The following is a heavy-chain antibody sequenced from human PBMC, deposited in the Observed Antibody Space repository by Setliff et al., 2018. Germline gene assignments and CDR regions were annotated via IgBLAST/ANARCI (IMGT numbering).Heavy chain of an antibody. V-gene: IGHV3-74*01. D-gene: IGHD3-10*01. J-gene: IGHJ5*02. CDR3: ARDPSPGGQLLPDL. CDR1: GFIFSNYW. Sequence: LKISCEASGFIFSNYWMHWVRQVPGEGPVWVSRTDSDSRSISYADSVKGRFSISRDNRKNTVYLQMNSVRADDTALYYCARDPSPGGQLLPDLWGQGTPVTVSS. CDR2: TDSDSRSI.